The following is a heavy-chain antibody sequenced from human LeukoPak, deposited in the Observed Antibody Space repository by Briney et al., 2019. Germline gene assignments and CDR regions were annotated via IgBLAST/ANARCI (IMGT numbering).Heavy chain of an antibody. Sequence: GGSLRLSCAASGFTFSDYYMSWIRQAPGKGLEWVSYISSSGSTIYYADSVKGRFTISRDNAKNSLYLQMNSLRAEDTAVYYCARGVVVVAATPPYFDYWGRGTLVTVSS. CDR3: ARGVVVVAATPPYFDY. D-gene: IGHD2-15*01. V-gene: IGHV3-11*01. CDR1: GFTFSDYY. CDR2: ISSSGSTI. J-gene: IGHJ4*02.